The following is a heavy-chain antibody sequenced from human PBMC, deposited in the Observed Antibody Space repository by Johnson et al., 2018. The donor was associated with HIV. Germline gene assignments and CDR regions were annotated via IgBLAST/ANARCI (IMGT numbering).Heavy chain of an antibody. CDR3: ARGFRSVGANDAFDI. D-gene: IGHD1-26*01. Sequence: VQLVESGGGLVQPGGSLRLSCAGSEFTFSNHYITWVRQAPGKGLEWVANIKQDGSDKYYVDSVKGRFTISRDNAKNSLYLQMNSLRAEDTAVYYCARGFRSVGANDAFDIWGQGTMVTVSS. CDR1: EFTFSNHY. J-gene: IGHJ3*02. CDR2: IKQDGSDK. V-gene: IGHV3-7*01.